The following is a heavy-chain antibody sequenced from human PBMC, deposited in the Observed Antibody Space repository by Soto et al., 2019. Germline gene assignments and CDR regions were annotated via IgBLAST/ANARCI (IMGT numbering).Heavy chain of an antibody. CDR3: ARDQYYDYIWGSYRPQPHY. CDR2: ISSSSSTI. V-gene: IGHV3-48*01. D-gene: IGHD3-16*02. CDR1: GFTFSSYS. J-gene: IGHJ4*02. Sequence: EVQLVESGGGLVQPGGSLRLSCAASGFTFSSYSMNWVRQAPGKGLEWVSYISSSSSTIYYADSVKGRFTISRDNAKNSLYLQINSLRAEDTAVYYCARDQYYDYIWGSYRPQPHYWGQGTLVTVSS.